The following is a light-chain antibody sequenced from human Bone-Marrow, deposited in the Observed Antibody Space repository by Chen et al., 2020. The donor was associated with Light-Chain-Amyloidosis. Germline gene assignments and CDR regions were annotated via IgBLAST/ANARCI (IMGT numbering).Light chain of an antibody. CDR3: QSYQGSSQGV. CDR1: SGSIATNY. Sequence: NFMLPQPHSVSESPGKTVIISCTRSSGSIATNYVQWYQQRPGSSPTTVIYEDDQRPSGVPDRFSGSIYRSSNSASLTISGLKTEDEADYYCQSYQGSSQGVFGGGTKLTVL. V-gene: IGLV6-57*01. J-gene: IGLJ3*02. CDR2: EDD.